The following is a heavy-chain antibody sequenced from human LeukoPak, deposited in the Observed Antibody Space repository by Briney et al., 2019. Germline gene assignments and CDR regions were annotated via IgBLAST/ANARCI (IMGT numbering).Heavy chain of an antibody. Sequence: PSETLSLTCTVSSGSISSSNYYWSWIRQPAGKGLEWIGRISTIGSTNYNPSLKSRVTISVDTSKNQFSLKLSSVTAADTAVYYCAGNRRYYDSSGYRPNDAFDIWGQGTMVTVSS. CDR2: ISTIGST. CDR1: SGSISSSNYY. J-gene: IGHJ3*02. CDR3: AGNRRYYDSSGYRPNDAFDI. D-gene: IGHD3-22*01. V-gene: IGHV4-61*02.